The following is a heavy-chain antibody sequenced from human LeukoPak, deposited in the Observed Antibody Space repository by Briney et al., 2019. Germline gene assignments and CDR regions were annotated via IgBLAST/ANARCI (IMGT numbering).Heavy chain of an antibody. Sequence: GGSLRLSCAASGFTFSSYGMSWVRQAPGKGLEWVSAISGSGGSTYYADSVKGRFTISRDNAKNSLYLQMNSLRAEDTAVYYCAREAYYGSGSYYKGLDVWGKGTTVTVSS. CDR2: ISGSGGST. CDR1: GFTFSSYG. V-gene: IGHV3-23*01. D-gene: IGHD3-10*01. CDR3: AREAYYGSGSYYKGLDV. J-gene: IGHJ6*04.